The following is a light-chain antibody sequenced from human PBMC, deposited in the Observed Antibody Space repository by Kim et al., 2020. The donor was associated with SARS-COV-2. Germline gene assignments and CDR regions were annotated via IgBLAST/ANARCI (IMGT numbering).Light chain of an antibody. CDR3: QQRYDSWT. Sequence: SLSPGERATLSCRASQSVSNYLAWYQQKPGQAPRLLIYDAFNRATGTPARFSGSGSGTDFTLTISSLEPEDFAVYYCQQRYDSWTFGQGTKVDIK. CDR2: DAF. CDR1: QSVSNY. J-gene: IGKJ1*01. V-gene: IGKV3-11*01.